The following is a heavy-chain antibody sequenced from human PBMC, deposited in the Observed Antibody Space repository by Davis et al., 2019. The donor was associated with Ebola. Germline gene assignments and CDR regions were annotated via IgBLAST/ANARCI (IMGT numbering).Heavy chain of an antibody. Sequence: AASVKVSCKASGYPFSSYHIHWVRQAPGQGLEWMGRINPHSGDTNYGQKFQGRVTMTRATSISTAYMDLGRLRYDDTAMYYCARDRAEFPNWLDPWGQGTLVTVSS. CDR3: ARDRAEFPNWLDP. CDR2: INPHSGDT. V-gene: IGHV1-2*06. CDR1: GYPFSSYH. J-gene: IGHJ5*02.